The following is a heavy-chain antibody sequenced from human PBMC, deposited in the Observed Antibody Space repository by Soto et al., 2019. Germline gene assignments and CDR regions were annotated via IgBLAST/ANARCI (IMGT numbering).Heavy chain of an antibody. J-gene: IGHJ5*02. CDR3: ARAYVVMTGYYGNWFDP. CDR2: ISAYNGNT. D-gene: IGHD3-9*01. V-gene: IGHV1-18*01. CDR1: GYTFTSYG. Sequence: QVQLVQSGAEVKKPGASVKVSCKASGYTFTSYGISWVRQAPGQGLEWMGWISAYNGNTNYAQKLQGRVTMTSDTCTSRAYIQVCGPRSDATAVHYCARAYVVMTGYYGNWFDPWRKGTLVTVSS.